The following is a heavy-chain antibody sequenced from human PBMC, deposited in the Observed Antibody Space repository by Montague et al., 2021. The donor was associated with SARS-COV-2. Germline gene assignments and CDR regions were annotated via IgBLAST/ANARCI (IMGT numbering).Heavy chain of an antibody. V-gene: IGHV4-39*01. CDR1: GGSVSSRSYY. Sequence: SETLSLTCTVSGGSVSSRSYYWGWIRQPPGKGLEWIGSIYYSGSTHYNPSLKSRVTISVDTSKNQFSLKLSSVTAADTAVYYCVRRGEYGGPRFDYWGQGTLVSVSS. CDR3: VRRGEYGGPRFDY. CDR2: IYYSGST. J-gene: IGHJ4*02. D-gene: IGHD4-23*01.